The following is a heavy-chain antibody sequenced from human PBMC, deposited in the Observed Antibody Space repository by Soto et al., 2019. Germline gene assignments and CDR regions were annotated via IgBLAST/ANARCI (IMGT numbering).Heavy chain of an antibody. J-gene: IGHJ4*01. V-gene: IGHV3-74*01. Sequence: EVQLVESGGGLVQPGGSLRLSCAASGFTLSSYWMHWVRQVPGKGLVWVSHSNSDGSITNYADSVKGRFTISRDNAKNTLYLQMNSLRAEDTAVYYCVRGTNNWSGVDYWGHGTLVTVSS. CDR2: SNSDGSIT. D-gene: IGHD1-1*01. CDR1: GFTLSSYW. CDR3: VRGTNNWSGVDY.